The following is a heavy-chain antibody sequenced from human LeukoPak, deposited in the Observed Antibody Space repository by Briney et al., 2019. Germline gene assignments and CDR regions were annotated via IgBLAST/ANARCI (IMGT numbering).Heavy chain of an antibody. D-gene: IGHD3-3*01. CDR1: GGSISSSSYY. CDR3: ARHDWLLEWYL. V-gene: IGHV4-39*01. CDR2: IYYSGST. J-gene: IGHJ5*02. Sequence: SETLSPTCTVSGGSISSSSYYWGWIRQPPGKGLEWIGSIYYSGSTYYNPSLKSRVTISVDTSKNQFSLKLSSVTAADTAVYYCARHDWLLEWYLWGQGTLVTVSS.